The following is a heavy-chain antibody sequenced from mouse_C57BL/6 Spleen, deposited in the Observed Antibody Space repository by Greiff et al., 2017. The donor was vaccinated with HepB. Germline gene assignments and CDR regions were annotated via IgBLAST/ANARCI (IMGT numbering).Heavy chain of an antibody. V-gene: IGHV14-4*01. Sequence: EVQLVESGAELVRPGASVKLSCTASGFNIKDDYMHWVKQRPEQGLEWIGWIDPENGDTEYASKFQGKATITADTSSNTAYLQLSSLTSEDTAVYYCTRGYSNYFDYWGQGTTLTVSS. D-gene: IGHD2-5*01. CDR1: GFNIKDDY. J-gene: IGHJ2*01. CDR3: TRGYSNYFDY. CDR2: IDPENGDT.